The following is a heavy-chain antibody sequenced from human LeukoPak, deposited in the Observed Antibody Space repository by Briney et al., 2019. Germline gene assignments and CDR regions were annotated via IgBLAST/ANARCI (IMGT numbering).Heavy chain of an antibody. CDR3: AKDLRLGESYNFDY. J-gene: IGHJ4*02. D-gene: IGHD3-16*01. CDR1: GFTFSSYE. Sequence: GGSLRLSCAASGFTFSSYEMNWVRQAPGKGLEWVSYISSSGSTIYYADSVKGRFTISRDNAKSSLYLQMNSLRREDTALYYCAKDLRLGESYNFDYWGQGTLVTVSS. V-gene: IGHV3-48*03. CDR2: ISSSGSTI.